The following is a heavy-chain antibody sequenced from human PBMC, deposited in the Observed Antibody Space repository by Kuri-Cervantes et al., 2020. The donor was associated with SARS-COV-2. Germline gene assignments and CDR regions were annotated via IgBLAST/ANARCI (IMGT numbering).Heavy chain of an antibody. CDR3: ANSKQHTYGLDY. Sequence: ETLSLTCEASGFTFSSYSMNWVRQAPGKGLEWVPSISSSSSYIYYADSVKGRYTISRENAKNSLYLQMTILRAEDTAIYYCANSKQHTYGLDYWGQGTLVTVSS. CDR2: ISSSSSYI. CDR1: GFTFSSYS. V-gene: IGHV3-21*04. J-gene: IGHJ4*02. D-gene: IGHD4-17*01.